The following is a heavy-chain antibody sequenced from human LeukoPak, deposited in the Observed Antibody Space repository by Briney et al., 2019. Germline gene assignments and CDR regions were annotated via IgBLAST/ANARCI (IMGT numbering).Heavy chain of an antibody. J-gene: IGHJ4*02. V-gene: IGHV3-53*01. CDR2: IKSGGST. CDR1: GFTVSSKY. D-gene: IGHD3-3*01. CDR3: ARGDDFWSGFH. Sequence: PGGSLRLSCAASGFTVSSKYTNWVRQAPGKGLEWVSVIKSGGSTFYADSVKGRFTISRGNSKNTLYLQMNSLRAEDTAVYYCARGDDFWSGFHWGQGTLVTVSS.